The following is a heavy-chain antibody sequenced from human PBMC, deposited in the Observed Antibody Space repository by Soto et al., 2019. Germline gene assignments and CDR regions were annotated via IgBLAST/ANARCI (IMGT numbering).Heavy chain of an antibody. Sequence: QVQLQESGPGLVKPSQTLSLTCTVSGGSISSGGYYWSWIRQHPGKGLEWIGYIYYSGSTYYNPSLKSRVTISVDTSKNQFSLKLSSVTAADTAVYYCARGKESYGSPLCDYWGQGTLVTVSP. CDR3: ARGKESYGSPLCDY. CDR2: IYYSGST. D-gene: IGHD5-18*01. J-gene: IGHJ4*02. CDR1: GGSISSGGYY. V-gene: IGHV4-31*03.